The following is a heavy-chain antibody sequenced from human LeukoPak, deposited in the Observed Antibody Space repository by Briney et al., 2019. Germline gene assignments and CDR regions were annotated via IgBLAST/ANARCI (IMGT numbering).Heavy chain of an antibody. D-gene: IGHD6-13*01. CDR3: ARANPIAAAGDYYYGMDV. CDR1: GGTFSSYA. CDR2: IIPIFGTA. V-gene: IGHV1-69*01. Sequence: EASVKVSCKASGGTFSSYAISWVRQAPGQGLEWMGGIIPIFGTANYAQKFQGRVTITADESTSTAYMELSSLRPEDTAVYYCARANPIAAAGDYYYGMDVWGQGTTVTVSS. J-gene: IGHJ6*02.